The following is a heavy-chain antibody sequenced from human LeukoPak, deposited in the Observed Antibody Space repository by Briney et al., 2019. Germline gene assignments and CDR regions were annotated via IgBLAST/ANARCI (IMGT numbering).Heavy chain of an antibody. V-gene: IGHV4-39*01. CDR1: GGSISSSSYY. J-gene: IGHJ5*02. CDR3: ARSVLLWFGEPPGWFDP. D-gene: IGHD3-10*01. Sequence: SETLSLTCTVSGGSISSSSYYCGWIRQPPGKGLEWIGSIYYSGSTYYNPSLKSRVTISVDTSKNQFSLKLSSVTAADTAVYYCARSVLLWFGEPPGWFDPWGQGTLVTVSS. CDR2: IYYSGST.